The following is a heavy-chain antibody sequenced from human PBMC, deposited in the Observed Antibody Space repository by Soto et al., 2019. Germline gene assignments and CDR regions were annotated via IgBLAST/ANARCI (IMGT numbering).Heavy chain of an antibody. CDR2: ISGNTEKT. D-gene: IGHD3-9*01. V-gene: IGHV1-18*04. J-gene: IGHJ4*01. Sequence: ASVKVSCKASGYSFTTYGITWGRQAPGQGPEWMAWISGNTEKTNYAQKFQGRITMTVDTSTSTAHMELRSLTSDDTAVYFCAIGEDDISAYWG. CDR3: AIGEDDISAY. CDR1: GYSFTTYG.